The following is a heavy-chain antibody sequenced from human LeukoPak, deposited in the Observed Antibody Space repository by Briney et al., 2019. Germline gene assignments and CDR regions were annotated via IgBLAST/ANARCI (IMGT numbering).Heavy chain of an antibody. V-gene: IGHV4-59*01. CDR3: ARDFGDYVDAFDI. CDR2: IYYSGST. D-gene: IGHD4-17*01. Sequence: SETLSLTCTVSGGSISNYHWSWIRQPPGKGLEWIGYIYYSGSTSYNPSLKSRVTISVDTSKNQFSLKLSSVTAADTAVYYCARDFGDYVDAFDIWGQGTMVTASS. J-gene: IGHJ3*02. CDR1: GGSISNYH.